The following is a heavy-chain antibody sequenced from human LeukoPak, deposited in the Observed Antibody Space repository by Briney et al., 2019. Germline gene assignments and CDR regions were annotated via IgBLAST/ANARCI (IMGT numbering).Heavy chain of an antibody. Sequence: PSETLSLTCSVSGGSISDFYWSWIRQPAGKGLEWIGRIYTSGNTNYNPSLKSRVTMSLDASKNQFSLKLSSVTAADTAVYYCARLNLIGSSPVHHYDFWGQGTLVTVSS. J-gene: IGHJ4*02. CDR3: ARLNLIGSSPVHHYDF. CDR2: IYTSGNT. CDR1: GGSISDFY. V-gene: IGHV4-4*07. D-gene: IGHD6-13*01.